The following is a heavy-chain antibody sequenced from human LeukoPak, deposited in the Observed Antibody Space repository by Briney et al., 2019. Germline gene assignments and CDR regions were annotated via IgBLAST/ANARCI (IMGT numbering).Heavy chain of an antibody. Sequence: GGSLRLSCSASGFTFTTYGMNWVRQAPGKGLEWVSGINTDGSSTNYADSVKGRFTVSRDNAKNTLYLQMNSLRAEDTAVYYCARVIGWDEPFDIWGQGTMVTVSS. CDR3: ARVIGWDEPFDI. CDR2: INTDGSST. J-gene: IGHJ3*02. D-gene: IGHD1-26*01. CDR1: GFTFTTYG. V-gene: IGHV3-74*01.